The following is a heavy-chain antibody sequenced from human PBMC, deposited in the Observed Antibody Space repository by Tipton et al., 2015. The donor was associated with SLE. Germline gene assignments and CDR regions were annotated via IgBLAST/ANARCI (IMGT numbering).Heavy chain of an antibody. V-gene: IGHV5-51*01. J-gene: IGHJ1*01. CDR2: IYPGDSDT. CDR1: GYSFTSYW. CDR3: ASQGMRFGVLFPECFQH. Sequence: QSGAEVKKPGESLKISCKGSGYSFTSYWIGWVRQMPGKGLEWMGIIYPGDSDTRYSPSFQGQGTIPADKSSSPAYLQWSSLKASDTAMYYCASQGMRFGVLFPECFQHWGRGTLVTVSS. D-gene: IGHD3-10*01.